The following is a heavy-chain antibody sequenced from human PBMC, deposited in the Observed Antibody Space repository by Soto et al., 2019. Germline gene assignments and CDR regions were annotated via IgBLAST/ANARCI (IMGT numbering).Heavy chain of an antibody. CDR3: AKVGQLDITTGHAYFDH. V-gene: IGHV3-43D*04. D-gene: IGHD5-12*01. Sequence: GGSLRLSCATSGYAFEDYAVHWVRQVPGKGLEWVSLISWDGESTYYADPVKGRFTVSRDNSEKSLYLQMNSVRVDDTALYYCAKVGQLDITTGHAYFDHWGQGTLVTVSS. CDR2: ISWDGEST. J-gene: IGHJ4*02. CDR1: GYAFEDYA.